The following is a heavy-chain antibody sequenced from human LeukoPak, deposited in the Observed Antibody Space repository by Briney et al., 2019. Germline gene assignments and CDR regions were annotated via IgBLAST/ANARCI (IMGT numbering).Heavy chain of an antibody. D-gene: IGHD5-18*01. V-gene: IGHV3-7*01. CDR2: IKQDGGEK. CDR1: GFTFSSYA. J-gene: IGHJ4*02. CDR3: ARDNHEYSYGD. Sequence: GGSLRLSCAASGFTFSSYAMHWVRQAPGKGLEWVANIKQDGGEKYYVDSVKGRFTISRDNAKNSLYLQMNSLRAEDTAVYYCARDNHEYSYGDWGQGTLVTVSS.